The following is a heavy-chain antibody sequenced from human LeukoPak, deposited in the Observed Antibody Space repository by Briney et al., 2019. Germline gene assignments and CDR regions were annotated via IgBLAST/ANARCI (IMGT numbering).Heavy chain of an antibody. D-gene: IGHD6-13*01. Sequence: GGSLRLSCAASGFTFSSYSMNWVRQAPGKGLEWVAVISYDGSNKYYADSVKGRFTISRDNSKNTLYLQTNSLRAEDTAVYYCARGDGQGIAAAGLFDYWGQGTLVTVSS. CDR1: GFTFSSYS. CDR3: ARGDGQGIAAAGLFDY. J-gene: IGHJ4*02. V-gene: IGHV3-30*03. CDR2: ISYDGSNK.